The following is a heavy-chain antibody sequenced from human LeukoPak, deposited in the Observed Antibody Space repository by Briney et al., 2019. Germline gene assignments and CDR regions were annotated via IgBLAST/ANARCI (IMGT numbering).Heavy chain of an antibody. CDR3: ARAEYQLLFGYYYYMDV. CDR2: INHSGST. Sequence: SETLSLTCTVSGGSISSGSYYWSWIRQPPGKGLEWIGEINHSGSTNYNPSLKSRVTISVDTSKNQFSLKLSSVTAADTAVYYCARAEYQLLFGYYYYMDVWGKGTTVTISS. CDR1: GGSISSGSYY. J-gene: IGHJ6*03. V-gene: IGHV4-39*07. D-gene: IGHD2-2*01.